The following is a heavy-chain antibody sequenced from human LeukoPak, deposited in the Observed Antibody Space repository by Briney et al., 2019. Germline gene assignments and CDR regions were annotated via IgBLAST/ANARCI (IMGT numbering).Heavy chain of an antibody. D-gene: IGHD3-10*01. CDR1: GFTFDDYA. CDR2: ISWNSGSI. V-gene: IGHV3-9*01. CDR3: AKDNYGSGTLVYYFDY. Sequence: GRSLRLSCAASGFTFDDYAMHWVRQAPGKGLEWVSGISWNSGSIGYADSVKGRFTISRDNSKNTLYLQMNSLRAEDTAVYYCAKDNYGSGTLVYYFDYWGQGTLVTVSS. J-gene: IGHJ4*02.